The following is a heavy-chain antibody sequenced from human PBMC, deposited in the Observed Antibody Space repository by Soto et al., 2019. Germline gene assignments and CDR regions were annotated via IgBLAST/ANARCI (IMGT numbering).Heavy chain of an antibody. J-gene: IGHJ4*02. Sequence: QVQQQEAGPGLLKPLETLSLTCSVSGGSIISYHWSWIRQPAGKGLEWIGRMYSTGNTNYNPSLKSRVTVSIDTSKNQFFLRLTSVTAADSAVYYWAREFGDNWNYEAYWGQGTAVTVSS. CDR2: MYSTGNT. CDR3: AREFGDNWNYEAY. D-gene: IGHD1-7*01. CDR1: GGSIISYH. V-gene: IGHV4-4*07.